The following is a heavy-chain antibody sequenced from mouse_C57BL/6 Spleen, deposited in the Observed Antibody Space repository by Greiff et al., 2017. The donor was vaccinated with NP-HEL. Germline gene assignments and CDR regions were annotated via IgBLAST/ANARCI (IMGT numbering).Heavy chain of an antibody. CDR1: GYAFSSSW. CDR3: AAVTTA. Sequence: VQGVESGPELVKPGASVKISCKASGYAFSSSWMNWVKQRPGKGLEWIGRIYPGDGDTNYNGKFKGKATLTADKSSSTAYMQLSSLTSEDSAVYFCAAVTTAWGQGTTLTVSS. CDR2: IYPGDGDT. D-gene: IGHD1-2*01. J-gene: IGHJ2*01. V-gene: IGHV1-82*01.